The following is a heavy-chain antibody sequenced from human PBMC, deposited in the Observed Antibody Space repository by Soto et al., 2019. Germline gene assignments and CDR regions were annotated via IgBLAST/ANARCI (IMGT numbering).Heavy chain of an antibody. Sequence: ASVKVSCKASGGTFSSYAISWVRQAPGQGLEWMGGIIPIFGTANYAQKFQGRVTITADESTSTAYMELSSLRSEDTAVYYCAREEMATIWAFDIWGQRIMVTGS. J-gene: IGHJ3*02. CDR3: AREEMATIWAFDI. V-gene: IGHV1-69*13. CDR1: GGTFSSYA. CDR2: IIPIFGTA. D-gene: IGHD5-12*01.